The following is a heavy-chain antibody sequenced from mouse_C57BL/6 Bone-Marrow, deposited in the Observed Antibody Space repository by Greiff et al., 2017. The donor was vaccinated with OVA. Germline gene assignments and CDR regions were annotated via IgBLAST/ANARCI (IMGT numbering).Heavy chain of an antibody. CDR3: EAYYNGSSYSSYWYFDD. CDR2: IYPGNSDT. Sequence: VQLQQSGTVLARPGASVKMSCKTSGYTFTSYWMHWVKQRPGQGLEWIGAIYPGNSDTSYNQKFKGKAKLTAVTSASTAYMELSSLTNEDSAVYYCEAYYNGSSYSSYWYFDDWGTGTTVTVSS. D-gene: IGHD1-1*01. V-gene: IGHV1-5*01. CDR1: GYTFTSYW. J-gene: IGHJ1*03.